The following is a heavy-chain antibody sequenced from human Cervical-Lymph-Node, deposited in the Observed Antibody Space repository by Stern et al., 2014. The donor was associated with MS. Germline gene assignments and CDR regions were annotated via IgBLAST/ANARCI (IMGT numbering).Heavy chain of an antibody. CDR2: ISWNSGSI. CDR1: GFTFDDYA. CDR3: AKAGIAAAGTGSPYYFDY. D-gene: IGHD6-13*01. J-gene: IGHJ4*02. Sequence: QLVESGGGLVQPGRSLRLSCAASGFTFDDYAMHWVRQAPGKGLEWVSGISWNSGSIGYADSVKGRFTISRDNAKNSLYLQMNSLRAEDTALYYCAKAGIAAAGTGSPYYFDYWGQGTLVTVSS. V-gene: IGHV3-9*01.